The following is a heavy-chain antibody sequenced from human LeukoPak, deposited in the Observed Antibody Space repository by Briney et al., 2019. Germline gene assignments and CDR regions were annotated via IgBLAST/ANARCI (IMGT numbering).Heavy chain of an antibody. Sequence: GGSLRLSCAASGFTFSSYAMSWVRQAPGKGLEWVSAISGSGGSTYYADSVKGRFTMSRDNAWNTLYLQMNSLRVEDTAVYFCVRESRTDYYGDFWGQGTLVTVSS. CDR2: ISGSGGST. CDR3: VRESRTDYYGDF. J-gene: IGHJ4*02. D-gene: IGHD3-10*01. CDR1: GFTFSSYA. V-gene: IGHV3-23*01.